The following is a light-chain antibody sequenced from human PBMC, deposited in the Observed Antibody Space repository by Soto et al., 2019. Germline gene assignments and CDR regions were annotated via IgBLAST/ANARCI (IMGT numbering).Light chain of an antibody. V-gene: IGLV1-44*01. CDR2: DNN. CDR3: ATWDDSLNGVV. J-gene: IGLJ2*01. CDR1: SSNIGSNT. Sequence: QPVLTQPPSASGTPGQRVTISCSGSSSNIGSNTVNWYQQLPGTAPKLLMYDNNQRPSGVPDRFSGSKSGTSASLAISGLQSGDEADYYCATWDDSLNGVVFGGGTKLTVL.